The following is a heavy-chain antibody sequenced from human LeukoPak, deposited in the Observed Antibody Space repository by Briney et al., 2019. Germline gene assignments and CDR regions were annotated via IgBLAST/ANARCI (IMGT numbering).Heavy chain of an antibody. CDR2: IYDSGST. Sequence: TSETLSLTCSVSGGSISSYYWSWIRQPPGKGLEWIGYIYDSGSTNYKSPLKSRVTMSGDTSKNQFSLKLSSVTAADTAVYYCARVAYHAAFLARYIYWGQGTLVTVSS. D-gene: IGHD3-16*01. V-gene: IGHV4-59*08. J-gene: IGHJ4*02. CDR1: GGSISSYY. CDR3: ARVAYHAAFLARYIY.